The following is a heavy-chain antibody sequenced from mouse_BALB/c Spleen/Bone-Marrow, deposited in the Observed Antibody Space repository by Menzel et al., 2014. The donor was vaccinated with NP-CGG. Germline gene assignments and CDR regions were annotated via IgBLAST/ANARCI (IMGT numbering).Heavy chain of an antibody. CDR2: IWAGGST. V-gene: IGHV2-9*02. CDR1: GFSLTSYG. D-gene: IGHD1-1*01. Sequence: VQRVESGPGLVAPSQSLSITCTASGFSLTSYGVHWVRQPPGKGLEWLGLIWAGGSTNYNSALMSRLSISNDNSKSQVFLKMNSLQTDDTAMYYCARKDYGSRGGYFDVWGAGTTVTVSS. CDR3: ARKDYGSRGGYFDV. J-gene: IGHJ1*01.